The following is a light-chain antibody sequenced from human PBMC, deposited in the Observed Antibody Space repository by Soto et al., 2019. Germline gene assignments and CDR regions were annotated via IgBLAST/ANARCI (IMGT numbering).Light chain of an antibody. CDR1: SSDVGGYNY. CDR3: CSCAGGYSVV. CDR2: DVS. J-gene: IGLJ2*01. V-gene: IGLV2-11*01. Sequence: QSALTQPRSVSGSPGQSVTISCTGTSSDVGGYNYVSWYQQHPGKAPILMIYDVSKRPSGVPDRFSGSKSGNTASLTISGLQAEDGADYYCCSCAGGYSVVLGGGTKVTVL.